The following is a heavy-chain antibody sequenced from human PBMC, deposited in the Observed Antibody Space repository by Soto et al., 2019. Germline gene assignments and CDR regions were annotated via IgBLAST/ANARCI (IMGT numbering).Heavy chain of an antibody. CDR3: VEGWNDF. CDR2: ISSSSSTI. CDR1: GFTFSSYS. D-gene: IGHD1-1*01. V-gene: IGHV3-48*01. J-gene: IGHJ4*02. Sequence: WGSLRLFCAASGFTFSSYSMNWVRQAPGKGLERVSYISSSSSTIYYADSVKGRFTISRDNAKNSLYLQMNSLRAEDTALYYCVEGWNDFWGQGTLVTVSS.